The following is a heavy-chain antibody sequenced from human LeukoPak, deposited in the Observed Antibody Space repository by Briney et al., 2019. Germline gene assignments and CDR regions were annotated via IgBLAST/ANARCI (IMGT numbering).Heavy chain of an antibody. J-gene: IGHJ4*02. D-gene: IGHD1-1*01. Sequence: PGGSLRLSCAASGFTLGSYWMTWVRQAPRKGLEWAAAIKEDGSETYYVDSVKGRYTISRDNAKNSLYLQMSSLRAEDTAVYYCARTTYGDYWGQGTLVTVSS. CDR3: ARTTYGDY. CDR2: IKEDGSET. V-gene: IGHV3-7*02. CDR1: GFTLGSYW.